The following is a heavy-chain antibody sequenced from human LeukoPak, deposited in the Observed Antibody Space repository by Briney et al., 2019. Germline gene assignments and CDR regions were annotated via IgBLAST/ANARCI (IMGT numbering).Heavy chain of an antibody. CDR1: GGSISSYY. V-gene: IGHV4-59*12. CDR3: ARDRDYMVRGVIITSWFDP. J-gene: IGHJ5*02. Sequence: PSETLSLTCTVSGGSISSYYWSWIRQPPGKGLEWIGYINYSGSTNYNPSLKSRVTMSVDTSKNQFSLKLSSVTAADTAVYYCARDRDYMVRGVIITSWFDPWGQGTLVTVSS. D-gene: IGHD3-10*01. CDR2: INYSGST.